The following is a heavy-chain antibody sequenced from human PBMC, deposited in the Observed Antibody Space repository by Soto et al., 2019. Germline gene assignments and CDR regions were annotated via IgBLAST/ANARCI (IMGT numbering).Heavy chain of an antibody. CDR1: GFTFTNYL. D-gene: IGHD3-10*01. J-gene: IGHJ2*01. CDR3: ARDWYNFALGRARGGHWYFDL. Sequence: GGSLRLSCAASGFTFTNYLMHWVRQAPGKGLVWVSRIHYDGSNTRYADSVNGRFTISRDNAKNTLYLHLTSLEVDDTAVYYCARDWYNFALGRARGGHWYFDLWGHGTLVTVSS. CDR2: IHYDGSNT. V-gene: IGHV3-74*01.